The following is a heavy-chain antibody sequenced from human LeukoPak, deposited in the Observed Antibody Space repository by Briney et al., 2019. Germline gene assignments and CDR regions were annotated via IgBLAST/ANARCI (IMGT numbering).Heavy chain of an antibody. V-gene: IGHV3-30-3*01. Sequence: GRSLRLSCAASGFTFSSYAMHRVRQAPGKGLEWVAVISYDGSNKYYADSVKGRFTISRDNSKNTLYLQMNSLRAEDTAVYYCAREEWLESGFDYYYYGMDVWGQGTTVTVSS. CDR2: ISYDGSNK. CDR1: GFTFSSYA. CDR3: AREEWLESGFDYYYYGMDV. J-gene: IGHJ6*02. D-gene: IGHD6-19*01.